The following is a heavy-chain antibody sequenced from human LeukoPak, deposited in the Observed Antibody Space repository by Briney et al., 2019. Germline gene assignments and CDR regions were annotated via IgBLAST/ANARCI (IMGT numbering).Heavy chain of an antibody. J-gene: IGHJ4*02. D-gene: IGHD4-11*01. V-gene: IGHV3-74*01. Sequence: ESLTLTCAASGFTFSSYCRHWVRQAPGKGLVWVSRINSDGSSTSYEASLKGRFTISGDNAKNTVYLQMSSLSAEDTAVYYCGRKSNYPFDYWGQGTLVTVSS. CDR1: GFTFSSYC. CDR3: GRKSNYPFDY. CDR2: INSDGSST.